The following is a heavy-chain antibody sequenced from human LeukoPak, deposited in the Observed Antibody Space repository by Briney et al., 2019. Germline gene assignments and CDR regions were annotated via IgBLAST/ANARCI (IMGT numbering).Heavy chain of an antibody. J-gene: IGHJ4*02. V-gene: IGHV4-59*01. Sequence: PSETLSLTCTVSGGSISSYYWSWIRQPPGKGLEWIGYIYYSGSTNYNPSLKSRVTISVDTSKNQFSLKLSSVIAADTAVYYCVRQGTSAAGIFDYWGQGTLVTVSS. CDR3: VRQGTSAAGIFDY. CDR1: GGSISSYY. CDR2: IYYSGST. D-gene: IGHD6-13*01.